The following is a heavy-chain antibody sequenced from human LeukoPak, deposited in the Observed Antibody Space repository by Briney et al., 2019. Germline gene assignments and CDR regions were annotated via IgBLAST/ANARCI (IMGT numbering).Heavy chain of an antibody. CDR2: ISYDGSNK. Sequence: GGSLRLSCAASGFTFSSYAMHWVRQAPGKGLEWVAVISYDGSNKYYADSVKGRFTISRDNSKNTLYLQMYSLRAEDTAVYYCARVRYYDIYDRGQGTLVTVSS. CDR3: ARVRYYDIYD. J-gene: IGHJ4*02. CDR1: GFTFSSYA. D-gene: IGHD3-9*01. V-gene: IGHV3-30*04.